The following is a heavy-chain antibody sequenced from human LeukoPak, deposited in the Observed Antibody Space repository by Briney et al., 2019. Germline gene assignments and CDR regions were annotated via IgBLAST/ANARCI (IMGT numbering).Heavy chain of an antibody. CDR1: GNSISSGDYY. J-gene: IGHJ4*02. Sequence: SETLSLTCTVSGNSISSGDYYWSWIRQPAGKGLEWIGRIYTSGSTYYNSSLKSRLTISVDTSKTQFSLRLSSVTAADTAVYYCARHFGYDDTSDYQGVPDHWGQGSLVTVSS. CDR2: IYTSGST. CDR3: ARHFGYDDTSDYQGVPDH. D-gene: IGHD3-22*01. V-gene: IGHV4-61*02.